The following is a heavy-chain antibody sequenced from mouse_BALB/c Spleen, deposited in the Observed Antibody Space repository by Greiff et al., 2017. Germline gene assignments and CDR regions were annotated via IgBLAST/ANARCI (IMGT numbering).Heavy chain of an antibody. CDR2: INPSNGGT. CDR1: GYTFTSYY. Sequence: QVQLQQSGAELVKPGASVKLSCKASGYTFTSYYMYWVKQRPGQGLEWIGEINPSNGGTNFNEKFKSKATLTVDKSSSTAYMQLSSLTSEDSAVYYCTRVWDGYYGFAYWGQGTLVTVSA. J-gene: IGHJ3*01. V-gene: IGHV1S81*02. CDR3: TRVWDGYYGFAY. D-gene: IGHD2-3*01.